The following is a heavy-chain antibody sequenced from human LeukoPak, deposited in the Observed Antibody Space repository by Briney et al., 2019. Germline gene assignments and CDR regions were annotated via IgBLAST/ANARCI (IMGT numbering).Heavy chain of an antibody. J-gene: IGHJ4*02. CDR3: ARHSLDTMIVVVTEFDY. Sequence: XCTXXGGXXXSSSYYWGWIRQPPGKGLEWIVSIYYSGSTYYNPSVKSRFTISVDTSKNQFSLKLSSVTAADTAVYYCARHSLDTMIVVVTEFDYWGQGTLVTVSS. CDR1: GGXXXSSSYY. D-gene: IGHD3-22*01. V-gene: IGHV4-39*01. CDR2: IYYSGST.